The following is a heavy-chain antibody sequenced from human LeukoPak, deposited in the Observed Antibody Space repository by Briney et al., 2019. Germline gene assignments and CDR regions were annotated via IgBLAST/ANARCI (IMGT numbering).Heavy chain of an antibody. CDR1: GYSFTSHW. CDR3: ARQGGGKDTFDI. CDR2: IYPGNSDT. D-gene: IGHD3-16*01. V-gene: IGHV5-51*01. Sequence: GASVKISCKGSGYSFTSHWIGWVRQMPGKGLEWMGVIYPGNSDTIYSPSFQGQVTISADKSITTAYLLWNSLTASDTAMFYCARQGGGKDTFDIWGQGTMVTVSS. J-gene: IGHJ3*02.